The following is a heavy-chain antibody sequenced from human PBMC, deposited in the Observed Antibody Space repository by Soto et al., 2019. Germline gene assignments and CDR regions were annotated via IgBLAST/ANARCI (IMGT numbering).Heavy chain of an antibody. J-gene: IGHJ4*02. CDR3: ARTWGSMNDY. Sequence: TSETLSLTCTVSGGSISSSSYYWGWIRQPPGKGLEWIGSIYYSGSTYYNPSLKSRVTISVDTSKNQFSLKLSSVTAADTAVYYCARTWGSMNDYWGRGTLVTVSS. D-gene: IGHD3-16*01. CDR2: IYYSGST. V-gene: IGHV4-39*07. CDR1: GGSISSSSYY.